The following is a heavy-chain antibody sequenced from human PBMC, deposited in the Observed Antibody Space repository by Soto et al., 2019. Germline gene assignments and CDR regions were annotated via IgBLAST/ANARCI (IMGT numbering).Heavy chain of an antibody. CDR3: ARGVFNDYDTSGYHFDAFDL. D-gene: IGHD3-22*01. CDR1: GVSVSSSSNY. CDR2: IYYRGST. J-gene: IGHJ3*01. V-gene: IGHV4-61*01. Sequence: KPSETLSLTCTVSGVSVSSSSNYWSWIRQSPGKGLESIGYIYYRGSTKYNPSLKSRVSMSIDTSKNQCSLKLSSVTAADTAVYYCARGVFNDYDTSGYHFDAFDLWGQGTLVTVSS.